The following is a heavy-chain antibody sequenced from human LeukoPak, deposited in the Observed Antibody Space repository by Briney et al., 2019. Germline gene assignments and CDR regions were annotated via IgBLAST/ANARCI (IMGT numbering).Heavy chain of an antibody. CDR2: IYYSGTT. CDR1: GDSMSSYF. V-gene: IGHV4-59*01. J-gene: IGHJ6*04. CDR3: ARAKASDV. Sequence: PSETLSLTCTVSGDSMSSYFWTWIRQSPGKGLEWIGCIYYSGTTNCNPSLKSRVTISVDTSKNQFSLKLTSVTAADTAVYYCARAKASDVWGEGTTVTVSS.